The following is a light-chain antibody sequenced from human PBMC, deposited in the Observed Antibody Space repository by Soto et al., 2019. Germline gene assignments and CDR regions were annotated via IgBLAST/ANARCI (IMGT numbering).Light chain of an antibody. CDR3: AAWDDSLNAVV. J-gene: IGLJ2*01. CDR1: SSNIGSKT. Sequence: QSVLTQPPSASGTPGQRVTISCSGSSSNIGSKTVNWYHQIPGTAPKLLIYSNSQRPSGVPDRFSGSKSDTAASLAISGLQSEDEANYYCAAWDDSLNAVVFGGGTKLTVL. CDR2: SNS. V-gene: IGLV1-44*01.